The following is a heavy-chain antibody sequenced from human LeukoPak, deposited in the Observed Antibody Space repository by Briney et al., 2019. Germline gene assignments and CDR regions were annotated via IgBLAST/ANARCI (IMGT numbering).Heavy chain of an antibody. CDR3: ASAYYDFWSGYYNYDAFDI. CDR1: GYTFTSYG. V-gene: IGHV1-18*01. CDR2: ISAYNGNT. J-gene: IGHJ3*02. D-gene: IGHD3-3*01. Sequence: ASVKVSCKASGYTFTSYGISWVRQAPGQGLEWMGWISAYNGNTNYAQKLQGRVTMTTDTSTSTAYMELSRLRSDDTAVYYCASAYYDFWSGYYNYDAFDIWGQGTMVTVSS.